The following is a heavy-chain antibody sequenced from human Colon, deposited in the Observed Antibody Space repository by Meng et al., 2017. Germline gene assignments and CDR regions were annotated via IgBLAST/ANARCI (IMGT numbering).Heavy chain of an antibody. J-gene: IGHJ4*02. Sequence: VPVEGSGPGSVRPSGTLSLHWPVSGGYISRSDWWSWVRQPPGKGLEWIGETSHSGSTNYSPSLKSRVTISLDKSKNQLSLKLNSVTAADTAVYYCASSDYYRSDYWGQGTLVTVSS. D-gene: IGHD3-22*01. CDR1: GGYISRSDW. CDR3: ASSDYYRSDY. V-gene: IGHV4-4*02. CDR2: TSHSGST.